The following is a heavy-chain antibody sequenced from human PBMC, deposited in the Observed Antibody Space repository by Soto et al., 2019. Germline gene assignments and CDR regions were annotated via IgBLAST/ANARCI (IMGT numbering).Heavy chain of an antibody. Sequence: SGHTLVNPTQTLTLTCTFSGFSLSTSGMRVSWIRQPPGKALEWLARIDWDDDKLYSTSLKTRLTISKDTSKSQVVLTMTNMDPVDTATYYCARSIVAAGNRWFDPWGQGTLVTVSS. J-gene: IGHJ5*02. CDR3: ARSIVAAGNRWFDP. V-gene: IGHV2-70*04. D-gene: IGHD6-13*01. CDR1: GFSLSTSGMR. CDR2: IDWDDDK.